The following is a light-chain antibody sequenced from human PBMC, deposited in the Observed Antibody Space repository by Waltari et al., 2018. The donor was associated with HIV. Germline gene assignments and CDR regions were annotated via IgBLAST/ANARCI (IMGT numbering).Light chain of an antibody. CDR1: SSDVGSYNL. Sequence: QSALTQPASVSGSPGQSITISCTGPSSDVGSYNLVSWYQQHPGKAPKLMIYEVSKRPSGVSNRFSGSKSGNTASLTISGLQAEDEADYYCCSYAGSSTSVFGGGTKLTVL. CDR2: EVS. CDR3: CSYAGSSTSV. V-gene: IGLV2-23*02. J-gene: IGLJ3*02.